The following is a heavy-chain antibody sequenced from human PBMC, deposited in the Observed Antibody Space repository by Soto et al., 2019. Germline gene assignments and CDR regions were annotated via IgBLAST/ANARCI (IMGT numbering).Heavy chain of an antibody. Sequence: SETLSLTCTLSNGSISGASYYWGWIRQPPGKGLEWIGGIYYSGSSYYNPSLKSRVTISVDKSNDQFSLKLTSVTAADTAVYYCARHEEVTTPYWFDPWGQGTLVTVSS. V-gene: IGHV4-39*01. CDR2: IYYSGSS. J-gene: IGHJ5*02. D-gene: IGHD4-17*01. CDR3: ARHEEVTTPYWFDP. CDR1: NGSISGASYY.